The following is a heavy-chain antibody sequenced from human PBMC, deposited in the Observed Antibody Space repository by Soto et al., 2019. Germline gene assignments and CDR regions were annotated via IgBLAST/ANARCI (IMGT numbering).Heavy chain of an antibody. J-gene: IGHJ3*02. Sequence: ASVKVSCKASGGTFSSYTISWVRQAPGQGLEWMGRIIPILGIANYAQKFQGRVTITADKSTSTAYMELSSLRSEDTAVYYCARCDHGDLYGGDAFDIWGQGTMVTVSS. D-gene: IGHD4-17*01. CDR1: GGTFSSYT. CDR3: ARCDHGDLYGGDAFDI. V-gene: IGHV1-69*02. CDR2: IIPILGIA.